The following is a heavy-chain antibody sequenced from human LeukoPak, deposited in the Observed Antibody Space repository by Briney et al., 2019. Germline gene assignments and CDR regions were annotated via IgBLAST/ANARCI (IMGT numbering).Heavy chain of an antibody. CDR2: ISSGGSTI. CDR3: ARDRGPYYYASRPESPDAFDI. CDR1: GFTFSSYE. V-gene: IGHV3-48*03. Sequence: GGSLRLPCAASGFTFSSYEMNWVRQAPGKGLEWVSYISSGGSTIYYADSVKGRFTISRDNAKNSLYLQMNSLRAEDTAVYYCARDRGPYYYASRPESPDAFDIWGQGTMVTVSS. J-gene: IGHJ3*02. D-gene: IGHD3-10*01.